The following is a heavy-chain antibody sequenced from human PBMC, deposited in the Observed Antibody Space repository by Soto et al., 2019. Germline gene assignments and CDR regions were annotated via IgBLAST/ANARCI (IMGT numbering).Heavy chain of an antibody. Sequence: QVQLVQSGAEVKKPGASVKVSCKASGYTFTSYGISWVRQAPGQGLEWMGWISAYNGNTNYAQKLQGRVTMTTDTSTSTAYMELRSLRSADTAVYYCAGDLIRYDSSGPFDHWGQGTLVTVSS. J-gene: IGHJ4*02. V-gene: IGHV1-18*01. CDR2: ISAYNGNT. D-gene: IGHD3-22*01. CDR1: GYTFTSYG. CDR3: AGDLIRYDSSGPFDH.